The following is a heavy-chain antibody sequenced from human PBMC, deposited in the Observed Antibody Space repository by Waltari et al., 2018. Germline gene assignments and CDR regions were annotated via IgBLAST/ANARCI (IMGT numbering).Heavy chain of an antibody. Sequence: EVQLVESGGGLVKPGGSLRLSCAASGFTFSSYSMNWVRQAPGKGLEWVSSISSSSSYIYYADSVKGRCTISRDNAKNSLYLQMNSLRAEDTAVYYCARDGARTTFDYWGQGTLVTVSS. CDR1: GFTFSSYS. D-gene: IGHD1-26*01. CDR3: ARDGARTTFDY. V-gene: IGHV3-21*01. J-gene: IGHJ4*02. CDR2: ISSSSSYI.